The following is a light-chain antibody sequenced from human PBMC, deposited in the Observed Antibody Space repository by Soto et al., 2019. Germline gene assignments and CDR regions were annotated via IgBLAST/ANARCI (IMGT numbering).Light chain of an antibody. Sequence: EIVSTQSPATLSLSPGERATLSCRASQSVSNYLAWYQQKPGQAPRLLIYDASNRATGIPARFSGSGSGTDFTLTISSLEPEDFTVYYCQQRSNWPRLTFGGGTKVEIK. V-gene: IGKV3-11*01. J-gene: IGKJ4*01. CDR2: DAS. CDR1: QSVSNY. CDR3: QQRSNWPRLT.